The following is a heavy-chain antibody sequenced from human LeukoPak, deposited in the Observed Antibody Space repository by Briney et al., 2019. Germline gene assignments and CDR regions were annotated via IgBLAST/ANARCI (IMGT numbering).Heavy chain of an antibody. D-gene: IGHD3-22*01. CDR1: GGTFSNYA. CDR3: AQDVLDYYDTSKYVT. V-gene: IGHV1-69*06. CDR2: IIPIFTTT. Sequence: GSSVKVSCKASGGTFSNYAISWVRQAPGQGLEWMGGIIPIFTTTNYAQKFQGRVTITADKSTNAAFMELSSLRSEDTAVYYCAQDVLDYYDTSKYVTWGQGTRVTVSS. J-gene: IGHJ5*02.